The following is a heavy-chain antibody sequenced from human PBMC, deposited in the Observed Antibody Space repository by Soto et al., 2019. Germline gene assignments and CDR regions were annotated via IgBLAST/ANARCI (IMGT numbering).Heavy chain of an antibody. D-gene: IGHD3-9*01. CDR1: GGTFSSYA. CDR2: IIPIFGTA. Sequence: SVKVSCKASGGTFSSYAISWVRQAPGQGLEWMGGIIPIFGTANYAQKFQGRVTITADESTSTAYMELSSLRSEDTAVYYCARDRDILTGYEAYRWFDPWGQGTLVTVSS. CDR3: ARDRDILTGYEAYRWFDP. V-gene: IGHV1-69*13. J-gene: IGHJ5*02.